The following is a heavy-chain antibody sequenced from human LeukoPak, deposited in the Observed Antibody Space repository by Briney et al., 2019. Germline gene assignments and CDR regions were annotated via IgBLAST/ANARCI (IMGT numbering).Heavy chain of an antibody. D-gene: IGHD6-19*01. CDR3: ARASIQVLYSSGWVDY. CDR1: GFTFSSYA. V-gene: IGHV3-30-3*01. Sequence: GRSLRLSCAASGFTFSSYAMHWVRQAPGKGLEGVAVISYDGSNKYYADSVKGRFTISRDNSKNTLYLQMNSLRAEDTAVYYCARASIQVLYSSGWVDYWGQGTLVTVSS. CDR2: ISYDGSNK. J-gene: IGHJ4*02.